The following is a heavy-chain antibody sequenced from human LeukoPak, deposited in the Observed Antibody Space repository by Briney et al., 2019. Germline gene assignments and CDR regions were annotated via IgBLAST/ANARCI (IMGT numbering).Heavy chain of an antibody. CDR3: ARASRSGIGGYGSGSPDY. D-gene: IGHD3-10*01. CDR2: IIPILGIA. CDR1: GGTFSSYA. Sequence: GASVKVSCKASGGTFSSYAISWVRQAPGQGLEWMGRIIPILGIANYAQKFQGRVTITADKSTSTAYMELSSPRSEDTAVYYCARASRSGIGGYGSGSPDYWGQGTLVTVSS. J-gene: IGHJ4*02. V-gene: IGHV1-69*04.